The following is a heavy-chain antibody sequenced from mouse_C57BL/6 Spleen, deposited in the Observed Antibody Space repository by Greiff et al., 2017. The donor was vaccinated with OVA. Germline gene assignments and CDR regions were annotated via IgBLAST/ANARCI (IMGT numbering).Heavy chain of an antibody. D-gene: IGHD4-1*01. CDR1: GFTFTGYC. Sequence: VQGVESGAELMKPGGSVKLSCTATGFTFTGYCIEWVQQTPGHGLEWIAEILTGSGSTTYHDKLKGTATFTADTSSNPAYLQLSSRTTEDTAIYYCARRLGLGYYAMDYWGQGTSVTVSS. J-gene: IGHJ4*01. CDR3: ARRLGLGYYAMDY. V-gene: IGHV1-9*01. CDR2: ILTGSGST.